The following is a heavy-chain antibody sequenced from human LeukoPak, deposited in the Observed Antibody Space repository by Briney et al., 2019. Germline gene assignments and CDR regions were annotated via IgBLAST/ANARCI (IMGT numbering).Heavy chain of an antibody. CDR2: ISSSGSTI. Sequence: GGSLRLSCAASGFTFSSYEMNWVRQAPGKGLEWVSYISSSGSTIYYADSVKGRFTISRDNAKNSLYLQMNSLRAEDTAVYYCARERRYFDLDYWGQGTLVTVSS. J-gene: IGHJ4*02. CDR3: ARERRYFDLDY. CDR1: GFTFSSYE. V-gene: IGHV3-48*03. D-gene: IGHD3-9*01.